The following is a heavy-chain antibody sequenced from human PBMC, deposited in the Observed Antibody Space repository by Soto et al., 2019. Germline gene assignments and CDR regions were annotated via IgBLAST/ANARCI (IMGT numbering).Heavy chain of an antibody. D-gene: IGHD2-8*02. Sequence: QVQLQQWGAGLLKPSETLSLTCAVYGGSFSGYYWTWIRQPPGTGLEWIGEINHSGSTNYNPSLKSRVXIXVDTSKNQFSLKLTSVTAADTAVYYCARDKITGLFDYWGQXXX. CDR3: ARDKITGLFDY. J-gene: IGHJ4*02. CDR2: INHSGST. V-gene: IGHV4-34*01. CDR1: GGSFSGYY.